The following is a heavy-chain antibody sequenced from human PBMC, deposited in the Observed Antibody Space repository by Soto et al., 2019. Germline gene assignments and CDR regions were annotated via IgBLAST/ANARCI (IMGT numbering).Heavy chain of an antibody. V-gene: IGHV3-53*04. CDR3: ARALGKGGYGDYRPHTRGAFDI. CDR1: GFTVSSNY. Sequence: GGSLRLSCAASGFTVSSNYMSWVRQAPGKGLEWVSVIYSGGSTDYADSVKGRFTISRHNSKNTLYLQMNSLKAEDTAVYYCARALGKGGYGDYRPHTRGAFDIWGQGTMVTVSS. D-gene: IGHD4-17*01. CDR2: IYSGGST. J-gene: IGHJ3*02.